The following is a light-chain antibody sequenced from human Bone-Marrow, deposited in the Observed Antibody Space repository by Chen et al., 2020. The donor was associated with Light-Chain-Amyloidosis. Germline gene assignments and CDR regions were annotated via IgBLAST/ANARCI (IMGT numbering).Light chain of an antibody. V-gene: IGKV4-1*01. CDR1: RRVTSSTDNKNY. Sequence: EIVMTQSPDSLAVSLGARAPIICKSSRRVTSSTDNKNYLAWYQQKPGQPPRLLFSWASTRESGVPDRFSASGSGTDFTLTISSLQAEDVALYFCQQYYGAPFTFGQGTRLETK. CDR2: WAS. CDR3: QQYYGAPFT. J-gene: IGKJ5*01.